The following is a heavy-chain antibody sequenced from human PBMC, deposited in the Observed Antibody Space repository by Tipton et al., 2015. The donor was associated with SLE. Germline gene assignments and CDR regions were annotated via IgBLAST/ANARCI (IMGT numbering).Heavy chain of an antibody. D-gene: IGHD1-7*01. CDR2: ISYDGSNK. CDR1: GFTFSIYA. CDR3: AGQLLYYYYYMDV. J-gene: IGHJ6*03. Sequence: SLRLSCAASGFTFSIYAMHWVRQAPGKGLEWVAVISYDGSNKYYADSVKGRFTISRDNSKNTLYLQMNSLRAEDTAVYYCAGQLLYYYYYMDVWGKGTTVTVSS. V-gene: IGHV3-30*04.